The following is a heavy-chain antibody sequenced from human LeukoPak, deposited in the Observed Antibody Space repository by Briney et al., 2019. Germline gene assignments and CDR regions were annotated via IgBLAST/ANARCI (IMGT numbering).Heavy chain of an antibody. CDR3: ARRMVRGVTHNWFDP. Sequence: GESLKISFKGSGYSFTSYWIGWVRQMPGKGLEWMGIIYPGDSDTRYSPSFQGQVAISADKSISTAYLQWSSLKASDTAMYYCARRMVRGVTHNWFDPWGQGTLVTVSS. CDR2: IYPGDSDT. D-gene: IGHD3-10*01. J-gene: IGHJ5*02. V-gene: IGHV5-51*01. CDR1: GYSFTSYW.